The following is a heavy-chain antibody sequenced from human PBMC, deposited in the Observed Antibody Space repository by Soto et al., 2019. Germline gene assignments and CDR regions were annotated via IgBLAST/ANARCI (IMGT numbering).Heavy chain of an antibody. J-gene: IGHJ4*02. Sequence: GGSLRLSCAASGFTVSSNYMSWVRQAPGKGLEWVSVIYSGGSTYYADSVKGRFTISRDNSKNTLYLQMNSLRAEDTAVYYCARDLALYCSGGSCYDWGQGTLVTVSS. CDR1: GFTVSSNY. D-gene: IGHD2-15*01. CDR3: ARDLALYCSGGSCYD. CDR2: IYSGGST. V-gene: IGHV3-66*01.